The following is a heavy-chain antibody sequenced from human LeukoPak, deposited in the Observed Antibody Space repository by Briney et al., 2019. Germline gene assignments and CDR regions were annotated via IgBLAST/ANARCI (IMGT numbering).Heavy chain of an antibody. CDR3: ARDRYCTNGVCYRSRAFDI. CDR2: ISAYNSNT. CDR1: GYTFTSYG. Sequence: ASVKPSCKASGYTFTSYGISWVRQAPGQGLEWMGWISAYNSNTNYAQKLQGRVTMTIDTSTSTAYMELRSLRSDDTAVYYCARDRYCTNGVCYRSRAFDIWGQGTMVTVSS. D-gene: IGHD2-8*01. J-gene: IGHJ3*02. V-gene: IGHV1-18*01.